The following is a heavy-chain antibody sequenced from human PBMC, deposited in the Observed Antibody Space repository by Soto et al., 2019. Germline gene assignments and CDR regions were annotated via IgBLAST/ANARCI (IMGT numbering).Heavy chain of an antibody. J-gene: IGHJ4*02. Sequence: QVQLVQSGAEVKKPGASVKVSCKASGYTFTSYGISWVRQAPGQGLEWMGWISAYNGNTNYAQKLQGRVTMTTDTSTNTAYMELRSLRSYDTAVFYCARDHNYAYVLDYWGQGTLVTVSS. CDR3: ARDHNYAYVLDY. V-gene: IGHV1-18*04. CDR2: ISAYNGNT. CDR1: GYTFTSYG. D-gene: IGHD2-2*01.